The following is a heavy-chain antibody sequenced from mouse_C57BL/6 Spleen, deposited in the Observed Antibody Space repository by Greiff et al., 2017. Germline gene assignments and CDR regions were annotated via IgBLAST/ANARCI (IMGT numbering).Heavy chain of an antibody. D-gene: IGHD2-5*01. Sequence: EPGGGLVQPKGSLKLSCAASGFSFNTYAMNWVRQAPGKGLEWVARIRSKSNNYATYYADSVKDRFTISRDDSESMLYLQMNNLKAEDTAMYYCVRHDSNYAWYFDVWGTGTTVTVSS. CDR1: GFSFNTYA. V-gene: IGHV10-1*01. CDR3: VRHDSNYAWYFDV. CDR2: IRSKSNNYAT. J-gene: IGHJ1*03.